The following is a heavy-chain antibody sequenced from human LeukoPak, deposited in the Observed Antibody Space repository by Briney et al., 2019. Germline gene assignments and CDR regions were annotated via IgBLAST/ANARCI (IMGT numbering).Heavy chain of an antibody. J-gene: IGHJ6*02. D-gene: IGHD3-22*01. CDR2: INPNSGGT. CDR1: GYTFTGYY. CDR3: ARVDYYDSSGYNGEAIYYYYYGMDV. V-gene: IGHV1-2*02. Sequence: ASVKVSCKASGYTFTGYYMHWVRQAPGQGLEWMGWINPNSGGTNYAQKFQGRVTMTRDTSISTAYMELSRLRSDDTAMYYCARVDYYDSSGYNGEAIYYYYYGMDVWGQGTTVTVSS.